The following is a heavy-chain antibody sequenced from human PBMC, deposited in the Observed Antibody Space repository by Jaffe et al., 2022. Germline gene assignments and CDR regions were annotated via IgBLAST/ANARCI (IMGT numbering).Heavy chain of an antibody. D-gene: IGHD3-22*01. CDR1: GGSISSYY. V-gene: IGHV4-59*01. J-gene: IGHJ2*01. CDR2: IYYSGST. Sequence: QVQLQESGPGLVKPSETLSLTCTVSGGSISSYYWSWIRQPPGKGLEWIGYIYYSGSTNYNPSLKSRVTISVDTSKNQFSLKLSSVTAADTAVYYCARETSLKYSGYNYWYFDLWGRGTLVTVSS. CDR3: ARETSLKYSGYNYWYFDL.